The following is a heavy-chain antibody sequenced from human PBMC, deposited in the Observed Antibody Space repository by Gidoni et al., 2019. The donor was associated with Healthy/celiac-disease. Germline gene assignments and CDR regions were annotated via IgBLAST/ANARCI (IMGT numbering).Heavy chain of an antibody. CDR2: MNPNSGNT. V-gene: IGHV1-8*01. CDR1: GYTFTSYV. D-gene: IGHD1-1*01. J-gene: IGHJ4*02. Sequence: QVQLVQSGAEVKKPGASVKVSCEASGYTFTSYVINWVRQATGHGLEWMGWMNPNSGNTGYAQKFQGRVTMTRNTSISTAYMELSSLRSEDTAVYYCARGWRNDVYFDYWGQGTLVTVSS. CDR3: ARGWRNDVYFDY.